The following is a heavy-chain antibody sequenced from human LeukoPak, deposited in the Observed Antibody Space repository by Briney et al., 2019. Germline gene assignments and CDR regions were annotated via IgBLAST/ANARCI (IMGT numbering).Heavy chain of an antibody. Sequence: GGSLRLSCAASGFTFSSYSMNWVRQAPGKGLEWVSSISSSSSYIYYADSVKGRFTISRDNAKNSLYLQMNSLRAEDTAVYYCARGTTYYYGSGKYNWFDPWGQGTLVTVSS. V-gene: IGHV3-21*01. D-gene: IGHD3-10*01. CDR1: GFTFSSYS. CDR3: ARGTTYYYGSGKYNWFDP. CDR2: ISSSSSYI. J-gene: IGHJ5*02.